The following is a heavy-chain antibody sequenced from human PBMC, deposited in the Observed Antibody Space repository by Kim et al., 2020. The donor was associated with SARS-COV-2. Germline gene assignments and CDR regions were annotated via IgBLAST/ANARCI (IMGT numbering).Heavy chain of an antibody. J-gene: IGHJ4*02. D-gene: IGHD1-26*01. Sequence: CYADSVKGRFTISRDNAKNSLYLQMNSLRAEDTAVYYCARGDSGSYIFDYWGQGTLVTVSS. V-gene: IGHV3-21*01. CDR3: ARGDSGSYIFDY.